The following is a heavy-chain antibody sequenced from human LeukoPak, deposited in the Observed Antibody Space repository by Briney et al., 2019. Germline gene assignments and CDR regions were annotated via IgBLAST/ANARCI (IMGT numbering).Heavy chain of an antibody. CDR2: ISFSVNTK. CDR3: AKGAYRRGWAFFYH. D-gene: IGHD6-19*01. CDR1: GFTFSDYS. V-gene: IGHV3-48*04. J-gene: IGHJ4*02. Sequence: GGSLRLSCAASGFTFSDYSMNWVRQAPGKGLEWVSYISFSVNTKYYGDSVKGRFTISRDNAKNSLYLHMDSLRAEDTAVYYCAKGAYRRGWAFFYHWGQGTL.